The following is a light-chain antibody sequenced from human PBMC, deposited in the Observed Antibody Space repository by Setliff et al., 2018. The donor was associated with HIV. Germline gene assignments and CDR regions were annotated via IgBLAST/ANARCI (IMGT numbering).Light chain of an antibody. CDR3: SSYTTSSTLA. V-gene: IGLV2-14*01. Sequence: QSVLAQPASVSGSPGQSITISCTGTYSDIGSNNYVSWYQQHPGKAPKLIIYEVNNRPSGISNRFSGSKSGNTASLTISGLQAEDEADYYCSSYTTSSTLAFGGGTKVTVL. J-gene: IGLJ2*01. CDR1: YSDIGSNNY. CDR2: EVN.